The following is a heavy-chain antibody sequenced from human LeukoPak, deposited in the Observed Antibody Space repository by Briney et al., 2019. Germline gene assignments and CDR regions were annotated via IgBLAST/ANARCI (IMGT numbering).Heavy chain of an antibody. J-gene: IGHJ6*02. D-gene: IGHD5-24*01. CDR1: GFTFDDYA. CDR2: ISWNSGSI. Sequence: GGSLRLSCAASGFTFDDYAMHWVRQAPGKGLEWVSGISWNSGSIGYADSVKGRFTISRDNAKNSLYLQMNSLRAEDTALYYCAKDRDGSLLGDYGMDVWGQGTTVTVS. V-gene: IGHV3-9*01. CDR3: AKDRDGSLLGDYGMDV.